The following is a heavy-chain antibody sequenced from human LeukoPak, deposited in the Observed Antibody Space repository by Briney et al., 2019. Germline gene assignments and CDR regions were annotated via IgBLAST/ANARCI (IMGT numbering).Heavy chain of an antibody. V-gene: IGHV3-64*01. CDR2: ISSNGGST. J-gene: IGHJ4*02. D-gene: IGHD3-3*02. Sequence: GGSLRLSCAASGFTFSSYAMHWVRQAPGKGLEYVSAISSNGGSTYYANSVKGRFTISRDNSKNTLYLQMGSLRAEDMAVYYCAMALSTQILFDYWGQGTLVTVSS. CDR1: GFTFSSYA. CDR3: AMALSTQILFDY.